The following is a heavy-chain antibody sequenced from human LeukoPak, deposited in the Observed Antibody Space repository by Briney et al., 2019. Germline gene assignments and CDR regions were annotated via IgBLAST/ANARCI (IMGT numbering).Heavy chain of an antibody. D-gene: IGHD5-12*01. J-gene: IGHJ6*03. CDR2: INHSGST. V-gene: IGHV4-34*01. Sequence: KPSETLSLTCAVYGGSFSGYYWSWIRLPPGKGLEWIGEINHSGSTNYNPSLKSRVTISVDTSKNQFSLKLSSVTAADTAVYYCARLRYSGYDWYYYYYMDVWGKGTTVTVSS. CDR1: GGSFSGYY. CDR3: ARLRYSGYDWYYYYYMDV.